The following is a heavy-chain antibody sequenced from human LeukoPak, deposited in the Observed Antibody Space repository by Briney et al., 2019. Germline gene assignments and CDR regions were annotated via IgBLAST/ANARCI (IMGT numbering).Heavy chain of an antibody. J-gene: IGHJ4*02. Sequence: APGKASDTLSGSTLTQLSTLGVRGAPGNRPRCMGGFDPEDGETIYAQKCQGRVTMTEDTSTGTAYMELSSLRSEDTAVYSCATDLTAAAGTGYWGQGTLVTVSS. V-gene: IGHV1-24*01. CDR1: GSTLTQLS. CDR3: ATDLTAAAGTGY. D-gene: IGHD6-13*01. CDR2: FDPEDGET.